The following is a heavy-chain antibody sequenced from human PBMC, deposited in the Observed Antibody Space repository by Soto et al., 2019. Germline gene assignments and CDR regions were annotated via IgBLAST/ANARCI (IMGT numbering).Heavy chain of an antibody. J-gene: IGHJ4*02. CDR2: IYGGGTT. D-gene: IGHD6-19*01. Sequence: EVQLVESGGGLIQAGGSVRLSCAASGLAVSSKYMTWVRQAPGKGLEWVSVIYGGGTTYYADSVKGRFTISRDTSKNTLYLQMNSLRAEDTAVYYCVQTTGWPGFDFWGQGTLVTVSS. CDR3: VQTTGWPGFDF. V-gene: IGHV3-53*01. CDR1: GLAVSSKY.